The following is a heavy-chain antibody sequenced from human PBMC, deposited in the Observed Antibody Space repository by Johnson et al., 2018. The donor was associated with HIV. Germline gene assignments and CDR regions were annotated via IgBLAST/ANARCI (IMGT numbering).Heavy chain of an antibody. J-gene: IGHJ3*02. CDR3: ARVGWLSVYDSDGRDAFDM. Sequence: QVQLVESGGGVVQPGRSLRLSCAASGFTFSNFALHWVRQAPGKGLEWVAIISYDGNNKYYADSVKGRFTISRDDSEKSLYLQMKSLKSEDTAVYYCARVGWLSVYDSDGRDAFDMWGHGTMVTVSS. CDR1: GFTFSNFA. V-gene: IGHV3-30-3*01. CDR2: ISYDGNNK. D-gene: IGHD3-22*01.